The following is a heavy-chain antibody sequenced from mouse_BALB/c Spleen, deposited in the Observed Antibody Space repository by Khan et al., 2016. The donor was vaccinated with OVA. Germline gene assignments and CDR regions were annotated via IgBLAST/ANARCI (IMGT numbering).Heavy chain of an antibody. J-gene: IGHJ1*01. Sequence: EVQLQESGPGLVKPSQTVSLTCTVTGISITSGNYRWSWIRQFPGNKLEWIGNIYYSGTVTYNPSLTSRTTITRATSKHQFFLEMTSLTAEDTATYYSARDYGSLHWCFDVWGAGTTVTVSS. V-gene: IGHV3-5*02. D-gene: IGHD1-1*01. CDR2: IYYSGTV. CDR1: GISITSGNYR. CDR3: ARDYGSLHWCFDV.